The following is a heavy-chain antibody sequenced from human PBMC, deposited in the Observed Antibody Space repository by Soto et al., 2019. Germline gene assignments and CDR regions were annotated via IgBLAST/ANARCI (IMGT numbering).Heavy chain of an antibody. Sequence: SETLSLTCTVSGGSISGYYWSWIRQPAGKGLEWIGRIYTSGSTNYNPSLKSRVTMSVDTSKNQFSLKLSSVTAADTAVYYCARDSDQLHPYYYYYYGMDVWGQGTTVTVSS. CDR3: ARDSDQLHPYYYYYYGMDV. J-gene: IGHJ6*02. V-gene: IGHV4-4*07. CDR1: GGSISGYY. D-gene: IGHD2-2*01. CDR2: IYTSGST.